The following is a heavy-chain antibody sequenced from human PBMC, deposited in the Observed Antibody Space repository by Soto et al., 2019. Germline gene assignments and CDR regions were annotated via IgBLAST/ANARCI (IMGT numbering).Heavy chain of an antibody. D-gene: IGHD1-26*01. V-gene: IGHV1-69*02. CDR3: ASGGESGSYYGADY. CDR1: GGTFSSYT. Sequence: SVKVSCKASGGTFSSYTISWVRQAPGQGLKRMGRIIPILGIANYAQKFQGRVTITADKSTSTAYMELSSLRSEDTAVYCCASGGESGSYYGADYWGQVTLVTSAS. CDR2: IIPILGIA. J-gene: IGHJ4*02.